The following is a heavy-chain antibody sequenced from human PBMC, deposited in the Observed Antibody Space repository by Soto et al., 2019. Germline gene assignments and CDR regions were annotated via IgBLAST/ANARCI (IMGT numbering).Heavy chain of an antibody. CDR1: GFSFADYT. Sequence: EVQLVESGGGLVQPGRSLRLSCTTSGFSFADYTLSWFRQAPGKGLEWLGFIRNKAYGGTTEYAASVKGRFSISRDDPKSIAYLQMNRLKTEDTAVYYCTRDGRYSGYPPPAFWGQGTLVIVSS. J-gene: IGHJ4*02. CDR3: TRDGRYSGYPPPAF. V-gene: IGHV3-49*03. CDR2: IRNKAYGGTT. D-gene: IGHD5-12*01.